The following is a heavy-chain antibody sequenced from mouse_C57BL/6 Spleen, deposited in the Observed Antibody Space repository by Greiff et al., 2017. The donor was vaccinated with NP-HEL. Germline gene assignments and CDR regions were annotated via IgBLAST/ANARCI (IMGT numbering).Heavy chain of an antibody. Sequence: VQLQQSGAELVKPGASVKMSCKASGYTFTSYWITWVKQRPGQGLEWIGDIYPGSGSTNYNEKFKSKSTLTVDTSSSTAYMQLSSLTSEDSAVYYCARGDYYEDYWGQGTTLTVSS. D-gene: IGHD1-1*01. CDR2: IYPGSGST. V-gene: IGHV1-55*01. J-gene: IGHJ2*01. CDR3: ARGDYYEDY. CDR1: GYTFTSYW.